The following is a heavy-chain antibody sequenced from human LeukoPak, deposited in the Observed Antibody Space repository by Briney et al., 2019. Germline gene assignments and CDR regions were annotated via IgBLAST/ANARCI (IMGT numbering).Heavy chain of an antibody. CDR1: GGSISSSSYY. Sequence: SETLSLTCTVSGGSISSSSYYWGWIRQPPGKGLEWIGSIYYSGSTYYNPSLKSRVTISVDTSKNQFSLKLSSVTAADTAVYYCARDLRYCGGDCYSHPFDYWGQGTLVTVSS. V-gene: IGHV4-39*07. CDR3: ARDLRYCGGDCYSHPFDY. CDR2: IYYSGST. J-gene: IGHJ4*02. D-gene: IGHD2-21*02.